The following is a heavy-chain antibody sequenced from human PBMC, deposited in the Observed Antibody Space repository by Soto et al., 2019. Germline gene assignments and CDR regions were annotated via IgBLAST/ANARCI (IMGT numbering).Heavy chain of an antibody. Sequence: QVQLQQWGAGLLKPSETLSLTCAVYGGSFSGYYWSWNRQPPGKGLEWIGEINHSGSTNYNPSLKSRVTISVDTSKNQFSLKLSSVTAADTAVYYCARVGRYCSSTSCRMGWFDPWGQGTLVTVSS. CDR3: ARVGRYCSSTSCRMGWFDP. J-gene: IGHJ5*02. CDR2: INHSGST. CDR1: GGSFSGYY. V-gene: IGHV4-34*01. D-gene: IGHD2-2*01.